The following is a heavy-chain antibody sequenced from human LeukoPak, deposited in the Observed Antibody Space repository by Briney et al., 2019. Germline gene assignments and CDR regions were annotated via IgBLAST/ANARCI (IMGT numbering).Heavy chain of an antibody. V-gene: IGHV6-1*01. CDR3: ARLGSGSNY. Sequence: SQTLSLTCVISGDSVSSNSAAWIWIRQSPSRGLEWLGRTYYRSKWYTEYAVSVKSRITINPDTSKNQFSLQLRSVNPEDTAVYYCARLGSGSNYWGQGTLVTVSS. D-gene: IGHD3-10*01. CDR2: TYYRSKWYT. J-gene: IGHJ4*02. CDR1: GDSVSSNSAA.